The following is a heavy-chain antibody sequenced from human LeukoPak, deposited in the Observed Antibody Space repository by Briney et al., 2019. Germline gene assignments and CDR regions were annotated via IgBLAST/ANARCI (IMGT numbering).Heavy chain of an antibody. CDR3: ARAPYDSSGYPDAFDI. CDR1: GFSFSSYW. Sequence: PGGSLRLSCAASGFSFSSYWMTWIRQAPGKGLEWVSSISSSSSYIYYADSVKGRFTISRDNAKNSLYLQMNSLRAEDTAVYYCARAPYDSSGYPDAFDIWGQGTMVTVSS. CDR2: ISSSSSYI. J-gene: IGHJ3*02. D-gene: IGHD3-22*01. V-gene: IGHV3-21*01.